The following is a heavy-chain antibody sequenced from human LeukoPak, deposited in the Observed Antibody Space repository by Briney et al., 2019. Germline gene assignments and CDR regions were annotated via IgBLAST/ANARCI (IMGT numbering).Heavy chain of an antibody. J-gene: IGHJ3*02. CDR1: GFTFSDYY. D-gene: IGHD3-22*01. Sequence: GGSLRLSCAASGFTFSDYYMSWIRQAPGKGLERVSYISSSSSTIYYADSVKGRFTISRDNAKNSLYLQMNSLRAEDTAVYYCARDRDYYDSSGYYYGGAFDIWGQGTMVTVSS. CDR2: ISSSSSTI. V-gene: IGHV3-11*01. CDR3: ARDRDYYDSSGYYYGGAFDI.